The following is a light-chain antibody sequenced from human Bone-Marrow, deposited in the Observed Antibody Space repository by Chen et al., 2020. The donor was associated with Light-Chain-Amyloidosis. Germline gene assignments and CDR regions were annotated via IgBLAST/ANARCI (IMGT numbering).Light chain of an antibody. CDR3: QAWDISTEV. CDR1: KLGDKY. Sequence: SYEMTQPPSVSVSPGQTASITCSGDKLGDKYVCWYQQKPGQSPVLVIYQNSRRPSGIPERFSGSNSGNTATLTISGTQAMDEADYYCQAWDISTEVFGTGTKVTVL. J-gene: IGLJ1*01. V-gene: IGLV3-1*01. CDR2: QNS.